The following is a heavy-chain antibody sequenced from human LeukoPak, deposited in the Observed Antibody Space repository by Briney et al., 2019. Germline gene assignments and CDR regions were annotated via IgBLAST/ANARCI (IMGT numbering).Heavy chain of an antibody. J-gene: IGHJ4*02. CDR1: GGSLSSYY. D-gene: IGHD3-22*01. CDR3: ARVTGYMIEDYFDY. V-gene: IGHV4-59*01. Sequence: SETLSLTCTVSGGSLSSYYWSWVRQPPGKGLEWMGYIYYSGTTNYNPSLKSRVTISVTTSKNQFSLKLSSVTAADTAIYYCARVTGYMIEDYFDYWGQGTLVTVSS. CDR2: IYYSGTT.